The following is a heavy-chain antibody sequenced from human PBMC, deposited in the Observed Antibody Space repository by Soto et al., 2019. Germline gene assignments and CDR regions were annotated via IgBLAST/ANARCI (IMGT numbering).Heavy chain of an antibody. CDR2: INHSGST. CDR3: ARGLGYCSGGSCYYYYYYMDV. J-gene: IGHJ6*03. Sequence: SETLSLTCAVYGGSFSGYYGSWIRQPPGKGLEWIGEINHSGSTNYNPSLKSRVTISVDTSKNQFSLKLSSVTAADTAVYYCARGLGYCSGGSCYYYYYYMDVWGKGTTVTVSS. D-gene: IGHD2-15*01. CDR1: GGSFSGYY. V-gene: IGHV4-34*01.